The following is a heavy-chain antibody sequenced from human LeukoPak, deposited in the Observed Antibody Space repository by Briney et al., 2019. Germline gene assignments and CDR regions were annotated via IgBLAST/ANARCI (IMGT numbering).Heavy chain of an antibody. V-gene: IGHV1-18*01. J-gene: IGHJ6*02. CDR2: ISAYNGNT. Sequence: GASVKVSCKASGYTFTSYGISWVRQAPGQGLEWMGGISAYNGNTKYVQKLQGRVTMTTDSSTSTAYMELRSLTSDDTAVYYCARWYYGGGSCYSYYYGMDVWGQGTTVTVSS. CDR1: GYTFTSYG. D-gene: IGHD2-15*01. CDR3: ARWYYGGGSCYSYYYGMDV.